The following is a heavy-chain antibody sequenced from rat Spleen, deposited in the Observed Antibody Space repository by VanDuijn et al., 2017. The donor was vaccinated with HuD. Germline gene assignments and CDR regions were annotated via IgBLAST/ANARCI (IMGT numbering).Heavy chain of an antibody. J-gene: IGHJ2*01. CDR2: VWASGTT. D-gene: IGHD1-12*02. V-gene: IGHV2-1*01. CDR3: TRNYAYYYDGSYHGGFDY. Sequence: QVQLKESGPGLVQPSQTLSLTCSVSGFSLTSNSVHWVRLPPGKGLVWLGTVWASGTTYYNSALKSRLSISRDTSKSQVFLKVNSLKTEDTGIYYCTRNYAYYYDGSYHGGFDYWGQGVMVTVSS. CDR1: GFSLTSNS.